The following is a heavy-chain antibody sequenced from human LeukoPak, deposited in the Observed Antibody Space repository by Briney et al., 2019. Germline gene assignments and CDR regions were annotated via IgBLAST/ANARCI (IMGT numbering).Heavy chain of an antibody. D-gene: IGHD3-16*01. J-gene: IGHJ6*03. CDR2: IYPGDSDT. V-gene: IGHV5-51*01. Sequence: GESLKISCKGSGYSFTSYWIAWVRQMPGKGLEWMGVIYPGDSDTKYSPSSQGQVTISADKSISTAYLQWSSLKASDTAMYYCARQATALTFYYYYYMDVWGKGTTVTVSS. CDR1: GYSFTSYW. CDR3: ARQATALTFYYYYYMDV.